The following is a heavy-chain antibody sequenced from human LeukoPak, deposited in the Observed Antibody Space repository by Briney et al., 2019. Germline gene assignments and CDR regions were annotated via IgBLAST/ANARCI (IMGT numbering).Heavy chain of an antibody. CDR3: AKDIEYSYGPPDY. CDR2: ISGSGGST. Sequence: GGSLRLSCAASGFSFSSYEMNWVRQAPGKGLEWVSAISGSGGSTYYADSVKGRFTISRDNSKNTLYLQMNSLRAEDTAVYYCAKDIEYSYGPPDYWGQGTLVTVSS. CDR1: GFSFSSYE. J-gene: IGHJ4*02. D-gene: IGHD5-18*01. V-gene: IGHV3-23*01.